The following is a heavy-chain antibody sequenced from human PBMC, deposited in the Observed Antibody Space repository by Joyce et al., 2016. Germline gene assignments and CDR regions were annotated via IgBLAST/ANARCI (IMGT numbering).Heavy chain of an antibody. D-gene: IGHD2/OR15-2a*01. CDR2: ISRDGGSD. CDR1: GFPFSQFG. V-gene: IGHV3-30*18. J-gene: IGHJ4*02. Sequence: QVHLVESGGGVVQPGRSLRLSCKGTGFPFSQFGMHWGRQDPGRGLEWVAIISRDGGSDHYAYSVKGRFTVSRDNSKNTMYLQMNSLRPDDTAVYYCAKEEQQSYSLAHWGQGTVVTVSA. CDR3: AKEEQQSYSLAH.